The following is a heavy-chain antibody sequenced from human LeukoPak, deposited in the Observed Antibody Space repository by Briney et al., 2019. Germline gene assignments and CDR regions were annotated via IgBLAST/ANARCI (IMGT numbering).Heavy chain of an antibody. Sequence: SETLSLTCAVYGGSFSGYYWSWIRQPPGKGLEWIGYIYYSGSTNYNPSLKSRVTISVDTSKNQFSLKLSSVTAADTAVYYCARDRLMVRGIYYYYYMDVWGKGTTVTISS. CDR2: IYYSGST. J-gene: IGHJ6*03. CDR1: GGSFSGYY. CDR3: ARDRLMVRGIYYYYYMDV. V-gene: IGHV4-59*01. D-gene: IGHD3-10*01.